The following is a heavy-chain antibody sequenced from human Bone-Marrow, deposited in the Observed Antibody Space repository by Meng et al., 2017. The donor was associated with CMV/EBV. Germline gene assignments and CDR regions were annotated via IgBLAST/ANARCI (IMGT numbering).Heavy chain of an antibody. CDR2: ISSSGSTI. J-gene: IGHJ4*02. Sequence: WAAAGFTVSDYHMTYICQAPGKGLEWVSYISSSGSTIYYADSVKGRFTISRDNAKNSLYLQMNSLRAEDTAVYYCASRLSIAAADYYWGQGTLVTVSS. CDR3: ASRLSIAAADYY. V-gene: IGHV3-11*01. CDR1: GFTVSDYH. D-gene: IGHD6-13*01.